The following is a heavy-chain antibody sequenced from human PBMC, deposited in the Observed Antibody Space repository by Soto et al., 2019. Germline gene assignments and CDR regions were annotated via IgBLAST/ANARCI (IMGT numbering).Heavy chain of an antibody. V-gene: IGHV1-18*01. Sequence: ASVKVSCKASGYTFTSYGISWVRQAPGQGLEWMGSISVYNGNTNYAQKFQGRVTMTADTSTSTAYMELRSLRSDDTAVYYCARASTYEDLFPPIAYWGQGTLVTVSS. CDR1: GYTFTSYG. CDR2: ISVYNGNT. J-gene: IGHJ4*02. CDR3: ARASTYEDLFPPIAY. D-gene: IGHD3-10*01.